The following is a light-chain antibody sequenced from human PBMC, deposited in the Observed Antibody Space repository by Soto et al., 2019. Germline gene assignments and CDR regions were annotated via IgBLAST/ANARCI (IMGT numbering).Light chain of an antibody. CDR2: DAT. CDR1: QGISSW. J-gene: IGKJ3*01. V-gene: IGKV1-12*02. CDR3: QQTSSFPST. Sequence: DIQMTQSPSSVSVSVGDRVTITCRASQGISSWLAWYQQKPGKAPKLLIFDATSLQSGVPLRFSGSGSGTDFTLTISSLQPEDFATYYCQQTSSFPSTFGPGTKVDIK.